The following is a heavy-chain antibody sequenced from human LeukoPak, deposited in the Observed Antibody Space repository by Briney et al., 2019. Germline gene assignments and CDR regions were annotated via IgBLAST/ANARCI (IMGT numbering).Heavy chain of an antibody. CDR3: ARKGRATHYYDSSGYYYLDD. J-gene: IGHJ4*02. V-gene: IGHV3-33*01. CDR2: IWFDGTNK. Sequence: PGGSLRLSCAASGFSFSSYGMHWVRQAPGKGLEWVAVIWFDGTNKYYADSVKGRFTITRDNSKNTLYLQMNSLRVEDTAVYYCARKGRATHYYDSSGYYYLDDWGQGTQVTVSS. D-gene: IGHD3-22*01. CDR1: GFSFSSYG.